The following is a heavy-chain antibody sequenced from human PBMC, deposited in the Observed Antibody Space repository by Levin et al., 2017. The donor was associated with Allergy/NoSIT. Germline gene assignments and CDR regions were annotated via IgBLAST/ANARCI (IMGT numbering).Heavy chain of an antibody. Sequence: GGSLRLSCAASGFTFSSYAMHWVRQAPGKGLEWVAVISYDGSNKYYADSVKGRFTISRDNSKNTLYLQMKSLRAEDTAVYYCAKTGTGWVASTWPDKFDYWGQGTLVTVSS. J-gene: IGHJ4*02. CDR2: ISYDGSNK. CDR3: AKTGTGWVASTWPDKFDY. CDR1: GFTFSSYA. D-gene: IGHD3/OR15-3a*01. V-gene: IGHV3-30-3*01.